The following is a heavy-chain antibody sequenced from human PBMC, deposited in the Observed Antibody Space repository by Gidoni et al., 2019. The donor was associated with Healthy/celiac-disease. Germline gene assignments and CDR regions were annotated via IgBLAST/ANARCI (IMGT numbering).Heavy chain of an antibody. Sequence: QVQLVESGGGVVQPGRYLRLSCAASGFPFGSYAMHWVRQAPGKGLEWVAVISYDESNKYYADSVKGRFTISRDNSKNTLYLQMNSLRAEDTAVYYCARDSPDNQSKYRKPKGYFDYWGQGTLVTVSS. V-gene: IGHV3-30*04. J-gene: IGHJ4*02. CDR2: ISYDESNK. D-gene: IGHD3-16*02. CDR3: ARDSPDNQSKYRKPKGYFDY. CDR1: GFPFGSYA.